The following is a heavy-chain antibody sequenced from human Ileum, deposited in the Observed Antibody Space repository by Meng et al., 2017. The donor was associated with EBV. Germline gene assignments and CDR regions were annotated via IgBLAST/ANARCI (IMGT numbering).Heavy chain of an antibody. D-gene: IGHD2-8*01. CDR1: GESIISNYW. CDR2: IYYNTNT. J-gene: IGHJ5*02. CDR3: ARKFSVVGSTDGWFDP. Sequence: QVRRRGAGPGWVKPLGTVSLHCAVSGESIISNYWWSWVRQPPGKGLEWIGEIYYNTNTNYNPSLKGRVTMSVDTSQNQFSLTLSSVTAADTAVYFCARKFSVVGSTDGWFDPWGQGTLVTVS. V-gene: IGHV4-4*02.